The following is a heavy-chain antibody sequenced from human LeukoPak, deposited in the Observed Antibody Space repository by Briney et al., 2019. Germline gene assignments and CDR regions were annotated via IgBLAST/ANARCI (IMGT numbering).Heavy chain of an antibody. V-gene: IGHV4-39*07. Sequence: SETLSLTCTVSGGSIRSSYYYWGWIRQPPGKGLEWIGSIYYSGSTYYNPSLKSRVTISVDTSKNQFSLKLSSVTAADTAVYYCARGTSGDYDRFDPWGQGTLVTVSS. D-gene: IGHD3-9*01. J-gene: IGHJ5*02. CDR3: ARGTSGDYDRFDP. CDR2: IYYSGST. CDR1: GGSIRSSYYY.